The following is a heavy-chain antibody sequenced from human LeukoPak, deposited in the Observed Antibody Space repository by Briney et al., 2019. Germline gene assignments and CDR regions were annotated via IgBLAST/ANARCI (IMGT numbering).Heavy chain of an antibody. V-gene: IGHV3-9*01. CDR3: AKVYGSGSYGYYYGMDV. CDR1: GFTFDDYA. J-gene: IGHJ6*02. CDR2: ISWNSGSI. D-gene: IGHD3-10*01. Sequence: PGRSLRLSCAASGFTFDDYAMHWVRHAPGKGLEWVSGISWNSGSIIYADSVKGRFTISRDNAKNSLYLQMNSLRAEDTALYYCAKVYGSGSYGYYYGMDVWGQGTTVTVSS.